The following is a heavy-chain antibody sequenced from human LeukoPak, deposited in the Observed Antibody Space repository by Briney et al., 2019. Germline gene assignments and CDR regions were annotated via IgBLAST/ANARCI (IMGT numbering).Heavy chain of an antibody. V-gene: IGHV4-61*02. CDR2: IYTSGST. CDR3: AREGLNMVRGVIPKEAWGWFDP. Sequence: SQTLSLTCTVSGGSISSGSYYWSWIRQPAGKGLEWIGRIYTSGSTNYNPSLKSRVTISVDTSKNQFSLKLSSVTAADTAVYYCAREGLNMVRGVIPKEAWGWFDPWGQGTLVTVSS. D-gene: IGHD3-10*01. J-gene: IGHJ5*02. CDR1: GGSISSGSYY.